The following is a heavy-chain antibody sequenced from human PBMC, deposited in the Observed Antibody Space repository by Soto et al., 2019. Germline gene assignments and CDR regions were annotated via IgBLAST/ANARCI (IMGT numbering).Heavy chain of an antibody. Sequence: QVQLVESGGGVVQPGRSLRLSCAASGFTFSSYGMHWVRQAPGKGLEWVAVISYDGSNKYYADSVKGRFTISRDNSKNTLHLQMNSLRAEDTAVYYCAKALVDLWGRGTLVTVSS. CDR1: GFTFSSYG. CDR3: AKALVDL. CDR2: ISYDGSNK. V-gene: IGHV3-30*18. J-gene: IGHJ2*01.